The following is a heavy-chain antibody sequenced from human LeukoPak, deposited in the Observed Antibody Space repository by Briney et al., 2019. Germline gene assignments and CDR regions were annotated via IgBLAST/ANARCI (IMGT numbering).Heavy chain of an antibody. V-gene: IGHV4-61*05. Sequence: SETLSLTCTVSGGSISSSSYYWGWIRQPPGKGLEWIGYIYDSGSTNYNPSLKSRVTISVDTSKNQFSLKLSSVTAADTAVYYCAREPIITMVRGGDWDQGTLVTVSS. CDR3: AREPIITMVRGGD. CDR1: GGSISSSSYY. CDR2: IYDSGST. J-gene: IGHJ4*02. D-gene: IGHD3-10*01.